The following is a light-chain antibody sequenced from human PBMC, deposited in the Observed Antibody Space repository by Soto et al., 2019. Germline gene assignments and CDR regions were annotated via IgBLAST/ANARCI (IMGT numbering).Light chain of an antibody. CDR3: QSYDSSLSGWGV. CDR1: SSNIGAGYD. Sequence: QSVLTQPPSVSGAPGQRVTISCTGSSSNIGAGYDVHWYQQLPGTAPKLLIYGNSNRPSGVPDRFSGSKSGTSASLAITGLLAEDEADYYCQSYDSSLSGWGVFGGGTQLTVL. CDR2: GNS. J-gene: IGLJ2*01. V-gene: IGLV1-40*01.